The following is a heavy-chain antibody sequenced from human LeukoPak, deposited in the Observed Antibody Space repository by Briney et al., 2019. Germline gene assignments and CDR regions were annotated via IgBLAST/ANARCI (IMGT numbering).Heavy chain of an antibody. CDR2: ISPGGDRT. J-gene: IGHJ4*02. CDR3: AIMHGYYDGSGYWVQ. D-gene: IGHD3-22*01. Sequence: VGSLSLSCAASGFTFGSYAMSWVRQAPGKGLEWVSFISPGGDRTSNADSVEGRFTISRDNPRNTLYLQMNSPRGEDTAIYYCAIMHGYYDGSGYWVQWGQGTLVTVSS. V-gene: IGHV3-23*01. CDR1: GFTFGSYA.